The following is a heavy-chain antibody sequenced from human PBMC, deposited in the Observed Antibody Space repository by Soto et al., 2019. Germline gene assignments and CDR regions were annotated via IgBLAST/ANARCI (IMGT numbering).Heavy chain of an antibody. Sequence: SLRLSCTTSGFIFGDYGMSWVRQAPGKGLEYIGLIRSKGYGETTEYAASVKGRFTISRDDSKSIVYLQMNSLKTEDTAVYYCTRFLAARFDFWGQGTLVTVSS. V-gene: IGHV3-49*04. CDR1: GFIFGDYG. CDR2: IRSKGYGETT. D-gene: IGHD6-6*01. CDR3: TRFLAARFDF. J-gene: IGHJ4*02.